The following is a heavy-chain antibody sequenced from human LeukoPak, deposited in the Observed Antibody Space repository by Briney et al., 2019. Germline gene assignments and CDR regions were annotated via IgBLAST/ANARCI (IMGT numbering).Heavy chain of an antibody. Sequence: GGSLRLSCAASGFTVSSNYMSWVRQAPGKGLEWVAVLYIGGNTYYADSVKGRFTISRDNSKNTVYLQMNSLRTEDMAVYYCARRAGGSGSYPNYDYYYYYMDVWGKGTTVTISS. D-gene: IGHD3-10*01. CDR2: LYIGGNT. CDR1: GFTVSSNY. V-gene: IGHV3-53*01. CDR3: ARRAGGSGSYPNYDYYYYYMDV. J-gene: IGHJ6*03.